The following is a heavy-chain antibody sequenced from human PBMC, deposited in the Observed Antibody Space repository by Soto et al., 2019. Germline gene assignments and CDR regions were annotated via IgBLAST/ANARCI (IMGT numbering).Heavy chain of an antibody. J-gene: IGHJ5*02. CDR1: GGSISSSNW. CDR2: IHHSGST. D-gene: IGHD2-2*01. Sequence: PSETLSLTCAVPGGSISSSNWWNWVRQPPGKGLEWIGEIHHSGSTNYNPSLKSRVTISVDKSKNQFSLKLNSVTAADTAVYYCARVRQGCSSTSCYFDPWGQGTLVTVSS. CDR3: ARVRQGCSSTSCYFDP. V-gene: IGHV4-4*02.